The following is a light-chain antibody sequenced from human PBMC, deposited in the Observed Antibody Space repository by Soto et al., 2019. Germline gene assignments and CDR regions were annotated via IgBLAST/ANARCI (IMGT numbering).Light chain of an antibody. CDR3: SSYTSSSTLYYV. Sequence: QSVLTQPASVSGSPGQSITISCTGTSSDVGGYNYVSWYQQHPGKAPKLMIYDVSNRPSGVSNRFSGSKSGNTASLTISGLQAEDEAYYYCSSYTSSSTLYYVFGTGTKVNVL. CDR2: DVS. CDR1: SSDVGGYNY. J-gene: IGLJ1*01. V-gene: IGLV2-14*01.